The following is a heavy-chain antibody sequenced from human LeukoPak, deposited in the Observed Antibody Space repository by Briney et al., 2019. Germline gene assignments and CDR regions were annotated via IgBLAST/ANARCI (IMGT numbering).Heavy chain of an antibody. CDR1: AGSISSYY. V-gene: IGHV4-4*09. CDR2: IYTSGST. Sequence: SETLSLTCTVSAGSISSYYWSWIRQPPGEGLEWIGYIYTSGSTNYKPSVNRRVTISVDASKNRFSLKLSSVAAADTAVYYCARLQITGTTSRYYYYYMDVWGKGTTVTVSS. CDR3: ARLQITGTTSRYYYYYMDV. D-gene: IGHD1-7*01. J-gene: IGHJ6*03.